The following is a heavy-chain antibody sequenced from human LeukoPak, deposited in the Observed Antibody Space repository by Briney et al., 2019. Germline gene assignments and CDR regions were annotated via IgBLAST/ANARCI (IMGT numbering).Heavy chain of an antibody. J-gene: IGHJ6*03. D-gene: IGHD3-9*01. CDR3: AREVGYYDILTGYLEPYMDV. Sequence: SQTLSLTCTVSGGSISSGSYYLSWIRQPAGKGLEWIGRIYTSGSTNYNPSLKSRVTISVDTSKNQFSLKLSSVTAADTAVYYCAREVGYYDILTGYLEPYMDVWGKGTTVTVSS. CDR2: IYTSGST. CDR1: GGSISSGSYY. V-gene: IGHV4-61*02.